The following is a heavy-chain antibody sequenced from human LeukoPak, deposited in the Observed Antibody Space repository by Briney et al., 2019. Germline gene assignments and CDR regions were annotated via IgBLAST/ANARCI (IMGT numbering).Heavy chain of an antibody. CDR3: ARWPVGYYPGSRCYESDP. J-gene: IGHJ5*02. Sequence: PSETLSLTCAVHGASFNGYYWSWIRQSPGKGLEWIGEINHGESTNYNPSLKSRVTISVDTSKNQFSLRLRSVTAEDTAVYYCARWPVGYYPGSRCYESDPWGQGTLVTVSS. CDR1: GASFNGYY. V-gene: IGHV4-34*01. D-gene: IGHD2-15*01. CDR2: INHGEST.